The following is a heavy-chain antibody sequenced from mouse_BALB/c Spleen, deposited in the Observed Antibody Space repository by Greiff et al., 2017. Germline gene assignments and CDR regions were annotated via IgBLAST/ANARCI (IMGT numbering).Heavy chain of an antibody. CDR3: ARLPIRYYFDY. CDR2: ISYSGST. D-gene: IGHD5-1*01. Sequence: DVKLQESVPGLVKPSQSLSLTCTVTGYSITSDYAWNWLRQFPGNKLEWMGYISYSGSTSYNPSLKSRISITRDTSKNQFFLQLNSVTTEDTATYYCARLPIRYYFDYWGQGTTLTVSS. CDR1: GYSITSDYA. V-gene: IGHV3-2*02. J-gene: IGHJ2*01.